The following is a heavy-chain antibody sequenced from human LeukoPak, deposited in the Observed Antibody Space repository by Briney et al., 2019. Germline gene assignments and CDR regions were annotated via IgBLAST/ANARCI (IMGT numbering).Heavy chain of an antibody. D-gene: IGHD6-13*01. CDR1: GGSFSGYY. Sequence: PSETLSLTCAVYGGSFSGYYWGWIRQPPGKGLEWIGEINHSGSTNYNPSLNSRVTMSVDTSKNQFSLKLSSVTAADTAVYYCARDVVAAAGTWDYWGQGTLVTVSS. J-gene: IGHJ4*02. V-gene: IGHV4-34*01. CDR2: INHSGST. CDR3: ARDVVAAAGTWDY.